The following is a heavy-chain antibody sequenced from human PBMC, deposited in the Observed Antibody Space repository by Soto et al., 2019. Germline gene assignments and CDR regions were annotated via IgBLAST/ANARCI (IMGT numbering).Heavy chain of an antibody. J-gene: IGHJ6*02. Sequence: GSLRLSCTASGFTFGDYAMSWFRQAPGKGLEWVGFIRSKAYGGTTEYAASVKGRFTISRDDSKSIAYLNLNSLKPEDTAVFYCIRATVPWLALTISGYYYYGMDVWGQGTTVTVSS. CDR2: IRSKAYGGTT. V-gene: IGHV3-49*03. CDR3: IRATVPWLALTISGYYYYGMDV. D-gene: IGHD6-19*01. CDR1: GFTFGDYA.